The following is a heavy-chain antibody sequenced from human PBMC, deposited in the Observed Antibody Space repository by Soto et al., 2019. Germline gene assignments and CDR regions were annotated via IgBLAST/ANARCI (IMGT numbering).Heavy chain of an antibody. Sequence: GGSLRLSCAASGFTFSNAWMSWVRQAPGKGLEWVGRIKSKTDGGTTDYAAPVKGRFTISRDDSKNTLYLQMNSLKTEDTAVYYCTTLYCSSTSCYVRDYWGQGTLVTVSS. CDR2: IKSKTDGGTT. D-gene: IGHD2-2*01. J-gene: IGHJ4*02. CDR1: GFTFSNAW. V-gene: IGHV3-15*01. CDR3: TTLYCSSTSCYVRDY.